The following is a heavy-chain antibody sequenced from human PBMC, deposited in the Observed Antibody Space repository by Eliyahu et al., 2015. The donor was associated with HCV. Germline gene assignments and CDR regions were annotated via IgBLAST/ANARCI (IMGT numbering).Heavy chain of an antibody. D-gene: IGHD2-21*02. CDR3: ARADSVVVVTVISYYFDY. CDR2: INHSGST. V-gene: IGHV4-34*01. J-gene: IGHJ4*02. Sequence: QVQLQQWGAGLLKPSETLSLTCAVYGGSFSGYYWSWIRQPPGKGLEWIGEINHSGSTNYNPSLKSRVTMSLDTSKNQFSLKLSSVTAADTAVYYCARADSVVVVTVISYYFDYWGQGTLVTVSS. CDR1: GGSFSGYY.